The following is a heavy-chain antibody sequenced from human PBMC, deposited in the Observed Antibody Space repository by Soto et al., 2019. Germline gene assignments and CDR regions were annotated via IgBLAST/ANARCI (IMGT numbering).Heavy chain of an antibody. V-gene: IGHV1-69*01. J-gene: IGHJ4*02. Sequence: QVHLVQSGAEVKKPGSSVKVSCKASGGTFNNFAFSWVRQAPGQGLEWMGGIIPIFGTDTYAQKFQGRLSINADDSTSTAYMELRSLRSDDTAVYYCATVVPYDSSGPFDSWGQGTLVTVSS. D-gene: IGHD3-22*01. CDR2: IIPIFGTD. CDR1: GGTFNNFA. CDR3: ATVVPYDSSGPFDS.